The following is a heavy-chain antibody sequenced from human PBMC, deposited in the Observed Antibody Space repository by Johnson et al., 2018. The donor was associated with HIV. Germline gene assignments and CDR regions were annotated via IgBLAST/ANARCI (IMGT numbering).Heavy chain of an antibody. CDR2: ISYDGTDK. V-gene: IGHV3-30*14. CDR3: ARGPGGFGAFDI. Sequence: QVLLVESGGGLVKPGGSLRLSCAASGFTFSDYAMHWVRQAPGRGLEWVAVISYDGTDKYYADSVRGRFTISRDNSKNTLYLQMNSLRAEDTAVYYCARGPGGFGAFDIWGQGTMVTVSS. CDR1: GFTFSDYA. J-gene: IGHJ3*02. D-gene: IGHD2-8*02.